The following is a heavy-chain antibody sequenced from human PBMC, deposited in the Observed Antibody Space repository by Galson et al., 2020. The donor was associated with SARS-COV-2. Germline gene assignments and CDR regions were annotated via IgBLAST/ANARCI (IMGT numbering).Heavy chain of an antibody. J-gene: IGHJ3*02. V-gene: IGHV3-33*01. D-gene: IGHD3-22*01. CDR2: IWYDGSNK. CDR1: GFTFSSYG. CDR3: ARDISGGGYYDSSAYDAFDI. Sequence: GGSMKISCAASGFTFSSYGMHWVRQAPGKGLEWVAVIWYDGSNKYYADSVKGRFTISRDNSKNTLYLQMNSLRAEDTAVYYCARDISGGGYYDSSAYDAFDIWGQGTMVTVSS.